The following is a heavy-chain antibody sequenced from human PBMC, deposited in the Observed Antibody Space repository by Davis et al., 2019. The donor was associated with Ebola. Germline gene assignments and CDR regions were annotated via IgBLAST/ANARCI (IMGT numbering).Heavy chain of an antibody. CDR2: ISSSGNTI. CDR3: AREGYNSGSYYFDY. D-gene: IGHD6-19*01. V-gene: IGHV3-48*03. CDR1: GFTFSSYE. J-gene: IGHJ4*02. Sequence: GESLKISCAASGFTFSSYEMNWVRQAPGKGLEWVSYISSSGNTIYYVDSVKGRFTISRDNAKDSLYLQMKRLRAEDTAVYYCAREGYNSGSYYFDYWGQGTLVTVSS.